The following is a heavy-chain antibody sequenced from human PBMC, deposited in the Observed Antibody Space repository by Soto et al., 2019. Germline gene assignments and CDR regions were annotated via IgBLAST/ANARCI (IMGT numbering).Heavy chain of an antibody. D-gene: IGHD1-1*01. CDR3: ARNWSASGMDV. J-gene: IGHJ6*02. CDR1: GYIFTSHG. Sequence: ARVYCKASGYIFTSHGIRWVRQAPGHGLEWMGRINIYHDYTHSAQKFQGRVTMTTDTSTTTAYMELRSLTSDDTAVYYCARNWSASGMDVWGQGTTVTVSS. V-gene: IGHV1-18*04. CDR2: INIYHDYT.